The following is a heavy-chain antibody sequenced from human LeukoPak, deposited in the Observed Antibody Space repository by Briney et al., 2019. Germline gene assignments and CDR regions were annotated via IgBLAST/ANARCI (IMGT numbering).Heavy chain of an antibody. CDR2: ISYDGSNK. D-gene: IGHD6-19*01. J-gene: IGHJ5*02. Sequence: GGSLRLSCIGSEVTFNKYAMHWLRQAPGKGLEWVAVISYDGSNKYYADSVKGRFTISRDNSKNTLYLQMNSLRAEDTAVYYCARDRYSSGWYNWFDPWGQGTLVTVSS. V-gene: IGHV3-30*03. CDR3: ARDRYSSGWYNWFDP. CDR1: EVTFNKYA.